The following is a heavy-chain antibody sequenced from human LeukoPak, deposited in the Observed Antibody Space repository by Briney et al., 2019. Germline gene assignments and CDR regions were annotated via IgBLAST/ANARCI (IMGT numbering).Heavy chain of an antibody. CDR2: IYTSEST. J-gene: IGHJ3*02. CDR1: GGSVSSGTYY. CDR3: ARDDWTYCSSTTCPDAYI. V-gene: IGHV4-61*09. D-gene: IGHD2-2*01. Sequence: MASQTLSLTCTVSGGSVSSGTYYWSWIRQPAGKGLEWIGHIYTSESTNYNPSLKTRVTISVDTSKTQFSLKLTSVTAADTAVYYCARDDWTYCSSTTCPDAYIWGQGTMVTVSS.